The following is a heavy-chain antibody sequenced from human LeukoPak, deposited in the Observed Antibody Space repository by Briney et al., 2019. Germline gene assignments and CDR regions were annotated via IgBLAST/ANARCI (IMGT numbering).Heavy chain of an antibody. Sequence: SETPSLTCTVSGGSISSGGYYWSWIRQPPGKGLEWIGYIYHSGSTYYNPSLKSRVTISVDRSKNQFSLKLSSVTAADTAVYYCARGRAAPPSPNWFDPWGQGTLVTVSS. CDR2: IYHSGST. D-gene: IGHD6-25*01. J-gene: IGHJ5*02. CDR1: GGSISSGGYY. V-gene: IGHV4-30-2*01. CDR3: ARGRAAPPSPNWFDP.